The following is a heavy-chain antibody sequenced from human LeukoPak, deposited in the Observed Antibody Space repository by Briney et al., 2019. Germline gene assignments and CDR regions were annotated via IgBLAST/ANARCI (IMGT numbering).Heavy chain of an antibody. Sequence: SETLSLTCAVYGGSFSGYYWSWIRQPPGKGLEWIGEINHSGSIYYNPSLKSRVTISVDTSKNQFSLKLSSVTAADTAVYYCARGDIAAAGTPFDYWGQGTLVTVSS. CDR3: ARGDIAAAGTPFDY. CDR2: INHSGSI. CDR1: GGSFSGYY. D-gene: IGHD6-13*01. V-gene: IGHV4-34*01. J-gene: IGHJ4*02.